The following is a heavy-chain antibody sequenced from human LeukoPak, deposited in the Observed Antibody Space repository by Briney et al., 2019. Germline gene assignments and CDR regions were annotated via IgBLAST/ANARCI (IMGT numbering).Heavy chain of an antibody. CDR1: GFTFSSYA. CDR3: AKDPMSLMYYDFWSGSVPYYFDY. D-gene: IGHD3-3*01. Sequence: GGSLRLSCAASGFTFSSYAMSWVRQAPGKGLEWVSAISGSGGSTYYADSVKGRFTISRDNSKNTLYLQMNSLRAEDMAVYYCAKDPMSLMYYDFWSGSVPYYFDYWGQGTLVTVSS. CDR2: ISGSGGST. J-gene: IGHJ4*02. V-gene: IGHV3-23*01.